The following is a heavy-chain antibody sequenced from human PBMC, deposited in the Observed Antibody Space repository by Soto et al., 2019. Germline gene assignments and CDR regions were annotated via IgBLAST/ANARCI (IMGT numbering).Heavy chain of an antibody. V-gene: IGHV1-2*04. CDR2: INPNSGGT. Sequence: ASVKVSCKASGSTFTGYYMHWVRQAPGQGLEWMGWINPNSGGTNYAQKFQGWVTMTRETSISTAYMELSRLRSDDTAVYYCARDRGRVGATTWVYYYYGMDVWGQGTTVTVSS. CDR3: ARDRGRVGATTWVYYYYGMDV. D-gene: IGHD1-26*01. J-gene: IGHJ6*02. CDR1: GSTFTGYY.